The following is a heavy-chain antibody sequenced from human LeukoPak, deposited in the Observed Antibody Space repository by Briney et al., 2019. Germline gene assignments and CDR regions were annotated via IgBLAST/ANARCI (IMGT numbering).Heavy chain of an antibody. CDR2: ISSSSSYI. J-gene: IGHJ4*02. CDR3: ARDLRGWFYFDY. CDR1: GFTFSSYS. V-gene: IGHV3-21*01. D-gene: IGHD6-19*01. Sequence: GGSLRLSCAASGFTFSSYSMNWVRQAPGKGLEWVSSISSSSSYIYYADSVKGRFTISRGNAKNSLYLQMNSLRAEDTAVYYCARDLRGWFYFDYWGQGTLVTVSS.